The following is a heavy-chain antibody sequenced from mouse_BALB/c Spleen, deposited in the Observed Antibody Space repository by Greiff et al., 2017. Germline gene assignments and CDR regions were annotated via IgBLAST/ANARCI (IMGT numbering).Heavy chain of an antibody. J-gene: IGHJ4*01. CDR1: GYTFTNYW. D-gene: IGHD1-1*01. Sequence: QVQLQQYGAELVRPGTSVKISCKASGYTFTNYWLGWVKQRPGHGLEWIGDIYPGGGYTNYNEKFKGKATLTADTSSSTAYMQLSSLTSEDSAVYFCARSPYYYGSSYGAMDYWGQGTSVTVSS. CDR3: ARSPYYYGSSYGAMDY. CDR2: IYPGGGYT. V-gene: IGHV1-63*02.